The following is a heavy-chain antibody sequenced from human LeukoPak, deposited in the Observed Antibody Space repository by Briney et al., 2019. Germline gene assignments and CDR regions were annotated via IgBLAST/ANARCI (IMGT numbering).Heavy chain of an antibody. CDR3: AKGVVPAAIRGGFDY. CDR1: GFTLSNYP. J-gene: IGHJ4*02. D-gene: IGHD2-2*02. V-gene: IGHV3-30-3*01. CDR2: ISYDGGTA. Sequence: GGSLRLSCAASGFTLSNYPMHWVRQAPGKGLEWVAVISYDGGTAYYADSVKGRFTISRDNSKNTLYLQMNSLRAEDTAVYYCAKGVVPAAIRGGFDYWGQGTLVTVSS.